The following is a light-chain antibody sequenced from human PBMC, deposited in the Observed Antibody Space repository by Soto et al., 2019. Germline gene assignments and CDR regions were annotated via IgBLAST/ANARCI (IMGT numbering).Light chain of an antibody. Sequence: EVVMTQSPATLSVSPGERATLSCRASQSVGGSSLAWYQQRPGQAPRLLIYDTSNRATGIPDRFGGSGSGTDFTLTISRLEPEDFAVYYCQQYHSSPRTFGQGTKVDI. CDR1: QSVGGSS. J-gene: IGKJ1*01. CDR3: QQYHSSPRT. V-gene: IGKV3-20*01. CDR2: DTS.